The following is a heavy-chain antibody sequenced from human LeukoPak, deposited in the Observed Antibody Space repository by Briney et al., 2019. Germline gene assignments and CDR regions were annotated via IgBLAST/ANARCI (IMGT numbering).Heavy chain of an antibody. CDR1: GGSISSSSYY. V-gene: IGHV4-39*01. CDR2: IYYSGST. J-gene: IGHJ4*02. D-gene: IGHD3-22*01. Sequence: TSETLSLTCTVSGGSISSSSYYWGWIRQPPGKVLEWIGSIYYSGSTYYNPSLKSRVTISVDTSKNQFSMKLSSVTAADTAVYYCARHNAYDSSGYYGDYFDYWGQGTLVTVSS. CDR3: ARHNAYDSSGYYGDYFDY.